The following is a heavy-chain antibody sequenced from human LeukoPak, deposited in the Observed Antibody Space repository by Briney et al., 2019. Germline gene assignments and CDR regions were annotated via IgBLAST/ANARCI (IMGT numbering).Heavy chain of an antibody. CDR1: GGSISSSSYY. D-gene: IGHD3-22*01. CDR2: IYYSGST. Sequence: SETLSLTCTVSGGSISSSSYYWGWIRQPPGKGLEWIGSIYYSGSTYYNPSLKSRVTISVDTSKNQFSLKLSSVTAADTAVYYCARATSYYYDSRLDYWGQGTLVTVSS. J-gene: IGHJ4*02. V-gene: IGHV4-39*07. CDR3: ARATSYYYDSRLDY.